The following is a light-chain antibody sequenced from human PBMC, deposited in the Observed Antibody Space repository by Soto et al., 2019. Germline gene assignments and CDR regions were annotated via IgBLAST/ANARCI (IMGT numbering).Light chain of an antibody. J-gene: IGLJ3*02. CDR1: TGAVTSGHY. V-gene: IGLV7-46*01. CDR3: LLLYPGTRRV. CDR2: DTN. Sequence: QAVVTQEPSLTVSPGGTVTLTCGSSTGAVTSGHYPYWFQQKPGQAPRTLIYDTNNKHSWTPARFSGSLLGGKAALTLSGAQREYEAEYYCLLLYPGTRRVFGGGTKVTV.